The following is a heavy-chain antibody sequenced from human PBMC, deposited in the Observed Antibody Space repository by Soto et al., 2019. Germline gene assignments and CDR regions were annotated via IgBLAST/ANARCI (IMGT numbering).Heavy chain of an antibody. CDR1: GGSISSGGYY. CDR2: TYYRGNA. CDR3: ARLEGLATISYYFDF. Sequence: SETLSLTCTVSGGSISSGGYYWSWIRQHPGKGLERIGSTYYRGNAYYNPSLQTRVTISLDKSRSQFSLKLNSVTAADSAVYFCARLEGLATISYYFDFWGPGALVTVSS. V-gene: IGHV4-39*01. D-gene: IGHD3-9*01. J-gene: IGHJ4*02.